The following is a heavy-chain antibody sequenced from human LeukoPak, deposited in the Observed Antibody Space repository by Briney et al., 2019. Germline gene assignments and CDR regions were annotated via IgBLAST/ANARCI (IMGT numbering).Heavy chain of an antibody. CDR1: GYTFTSSG. D-gene: IGHD5-12*01. J-gene: IGHJ6*03. CDR2: ISAYNGNT. Sequence: GASVKVSCKASGYTFTSSGISWVRQAPGQGLEWMGWISAYNGNTNYAQKLQGRVTMTTDTSTSTAYMELRSLRSDDTAVYYCARKRGYSGYDLYYYMDVWGKGTTVTVSS. V-gene: IGHV1-18*01. CDR3: ARKRGYSGYDLYYYMDV.